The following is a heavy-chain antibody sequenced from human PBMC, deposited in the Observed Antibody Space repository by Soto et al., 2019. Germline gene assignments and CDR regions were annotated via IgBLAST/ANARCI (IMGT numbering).Heavy chain of an antibody. CDR3: ANDPYSSGWPDAFDI. CDR1: GFTFSSYS. V-gene: IGHV3-48*01. Sequence: PGGSLRLSCAASGFTFSSYSMNWVRQAPGKGLEWVSYISSSSSTIYYADSVKGRFTISRDNSKNTLYLQMNSLRAEDTAVYYCANDPYSSGWPDAFDIWGQGTMVTVSS. D-gene: IGHD6-19*01. J-gene: IGHJ3*02. CDR2: ISSSSSTI.